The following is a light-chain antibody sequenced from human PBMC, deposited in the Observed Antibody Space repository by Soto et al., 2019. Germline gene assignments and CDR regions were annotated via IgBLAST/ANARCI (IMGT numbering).Light chain of an antibody. V-gene: IGKV1-39*01. CDR3: QQASSFPPT. Sequence: DIQMTQSPSPLSASVGDRVTITCRANQSMSNHVNWYQQEPGKAPNLRIYAASSLQSGVPSRVSGSGSGTDVTLTISSLQPEDFATYDCQQASSFPPTFGQGTRLEIK. CDR2: AAS. CDR1: QSMSNH. J-gene: IGKJ5*01.